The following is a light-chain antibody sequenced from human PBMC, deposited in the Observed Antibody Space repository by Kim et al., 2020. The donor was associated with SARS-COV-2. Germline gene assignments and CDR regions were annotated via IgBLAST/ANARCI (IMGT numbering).Light chain of an antibody. CDR1: QTISGND. V-gene: IGKV3-20*01. CDR2: SAS. Sequence: IVLTQSPGTLSLSPGDRVTLSCRASQTISGNDFAWYQQKPGQAPRLLIYSASTRAAGIPDRFSGSGSATDFTLTISRLEPEDFAVYYCQQYSDSSMYTFGQGTKLEI. J-gene: IGKJ2*01. CDR3: QQYSDSSMYT.